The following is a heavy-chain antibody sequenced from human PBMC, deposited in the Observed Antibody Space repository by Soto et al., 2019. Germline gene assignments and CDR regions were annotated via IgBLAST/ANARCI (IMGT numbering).Heavy chain of an antibody. D-gene: IGHD6-13*01. Sequence: QVQLQESGPGLVKPSGTLSLTCAVSGGSISSSNWWSWVRQPPGKGLEWIGEIYHSGSTNYNPSLKSRVTISVDKSKNQFSLKLSSVTAADTAVYYCARDGMPGIAAAGTPLYYYYGMDVWGQGTTVTVSS. J-gene: IGHJ6*02. CDR1: GGSISSSNW. CDR3: ARDGMPGIAAAGTPLYYYYGMDV. CDR2: IYHSGST. V-gene: IGHV4-4*02.